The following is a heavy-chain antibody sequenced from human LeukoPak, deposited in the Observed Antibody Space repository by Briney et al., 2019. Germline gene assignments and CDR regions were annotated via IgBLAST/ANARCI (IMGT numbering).Heavy chain of an antibody. V-gene: IGHV3-23*01. CDR1: GFTSSDYT. J-gene: IGHJ4*02. CDR2: ISVSDDST. D-gene: IGHD2-2*01. CDR3: AKDRYCSSTNCPSDY. Sequence: GGSLGLSCAASGFTSSDYTMNWVRQAPGKGLEWVSVISVSDDSTYYADSVKGRFTMSRDNSNNVLYLQMNSLRAEDTAVYYCAKDRYCSSTNCPSDYWGQGTLVTVSS.